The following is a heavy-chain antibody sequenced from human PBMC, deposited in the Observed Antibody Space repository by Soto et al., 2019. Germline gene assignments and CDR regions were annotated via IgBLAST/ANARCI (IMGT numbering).Heavy chain of an antibody. V-gene: IGHV3-13*05. CDR3: VRGKTTVTTKGSGGMDV. Sequence: PGGSLRLSCAASGFTFRSYDMHWVRQATGKGLEWVSAIGTAGDPYYPGSVKGRCTISRENAKNSLYLQMNSLRAGDTAVYYCVRGKTTVTTKGSGGMDVWGQGTAVTVS. J-gene: IGHJ6*02. CDR2: IGTAGDP. D-gene: IGHD4-4*01. CDR1: GFTFRSYD.